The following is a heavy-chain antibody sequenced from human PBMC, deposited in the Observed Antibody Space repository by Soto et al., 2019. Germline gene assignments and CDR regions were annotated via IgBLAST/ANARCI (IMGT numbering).Heavy chain of an antibody. CDR3: ARVVPGYNYGINPFDI. CDR1: GASVNSFY. Sequence: PSETLSLTCTVSGASVNSFYWSWIRQPPGKGLEWIGYIFYSGSSNYDPSLKSRVTMSVDMSKNQFSLKLSSVTAADTAVYYCARVVPGYNYGINPFDIWGQGTMVTVSS. CDR2: IFYSGSS. J-gene: IGHJ3*02. D-gene: IGHD5-18*01. V-gene: IGHV4-59*02.